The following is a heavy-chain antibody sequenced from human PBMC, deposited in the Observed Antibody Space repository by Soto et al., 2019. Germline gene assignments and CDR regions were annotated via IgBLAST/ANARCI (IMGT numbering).Heavy chain of an antibody. CDR3: ARLRLSGYVRSYFDH. CDR1: GGAISSSSYY. Sequence: SETLSLTCTVSGGAISSSSYYWGWIRQPPGKGLEWIGSINHSGSTYYNPSLKSRVTISVATSKNQFSLKLSSVTAADTAVYYCARLRLSGYVRSYFDHWGQGTLVTVSS. V-gene: IGHV4-39*01. J-gene: IGHJ4*02. D-gene: IGHD5-12*01. CDR2: INHSGST.